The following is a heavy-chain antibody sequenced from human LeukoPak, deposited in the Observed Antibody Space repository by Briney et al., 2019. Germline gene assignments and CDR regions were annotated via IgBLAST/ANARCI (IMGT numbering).Heavy chain of an antibody. Sequence: KPSETLSLTCTVSGGSIRSYYWSWIRQPPGKGLEWIGYIYYSGSTNYNPSLKSRVSISVDTSKNQFSLKLSSVTAADTAVYDCARTGSTVTMLYPFDHWGQGTLVTVSS. V-gene: IGHV4-59*01. CDR2: IYYSGST. CDR3: ARTGSTVTMLYPFDH. CDR1: GGSIRSYY. D-gene: IGHD4-17*01. J-gene: IGHJ4*02.